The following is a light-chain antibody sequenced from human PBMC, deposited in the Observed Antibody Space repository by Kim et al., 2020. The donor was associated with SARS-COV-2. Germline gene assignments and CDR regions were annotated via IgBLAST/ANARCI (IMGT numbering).Light chain of an antibody. CDR2: DAS. J-gene: IGKJ2*01. V-gene: IGKV1-5*01. CDR1: QSISSW. CDR3: QHYYNYPLT. Sequence: DIQMTQSPSTLSASVGDRVTITCRASQSISSWLAWYQQKPGRAPKLLISDASTLKSGVPSRFSGSGSGTEFTLTISSLQPDDFATYYCQHYYNYPLTFGQGTKLEI.